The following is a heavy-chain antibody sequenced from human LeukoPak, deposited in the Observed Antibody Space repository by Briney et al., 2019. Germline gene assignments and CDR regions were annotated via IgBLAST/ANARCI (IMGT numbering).Heavy chain of an antibody. Sequence: PGGSLRLSCAASGFTFSSYSMNWVRQAPGKGLEWVSSISSSSSYIYYADSVKGRFTISRDNAKNSLYLQMNSLRAEDTAVYHCARDPTLLLWFGESNFDYWGQGTLVTVSS. CDR2: ISSSSSYI. CDR3: ARDPTLLLWFGESNFDY. D-gene: IGHD3-10*01. J-gene: IGHJ4*02. CDR1: GFTFSSYS. V-gene: IGHV3-21*01.